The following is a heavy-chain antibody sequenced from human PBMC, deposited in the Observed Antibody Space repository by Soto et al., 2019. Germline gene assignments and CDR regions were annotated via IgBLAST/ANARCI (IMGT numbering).Heavy chain of an antibody. J-gene: IGHJ3*02. D-gene: IGHD2-2*01. CDR1: GGSISSSSYY. V-gene: IGHV4-39*07. Sequence: SETLSLTCTVSGGSISSSSYYWGWIRQPPGKGLEWIGSIYYSGSTYYNPSLKSRVTISVDTSKNQFSLKLSSVTAADTAVYYCASIVVVPAAITKGDAFDIWGQGTMVTVSS. CDR3: ASIVVVPAAITKGDAFDI. CDR2: IYYSGST.